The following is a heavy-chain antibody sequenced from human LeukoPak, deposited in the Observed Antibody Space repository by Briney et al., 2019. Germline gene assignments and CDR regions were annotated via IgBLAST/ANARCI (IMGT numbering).Heavy chain of an antibody. J-gene: IGHJ4*02. Sequence: GGSLRLSCAASGFTFSSYAMSWVRQAPGKGLEWVSTISGSDDNTYYADSVKGRFTISRDISKNTLYLQMNSLRADDTAVYYCANDFDHWGQGTLVTVSS. CDR3: ANDFDH. V-gene: IGHV3-23*01. CDR2: ISGSDDNT. CDR1: GFTFSSYA.